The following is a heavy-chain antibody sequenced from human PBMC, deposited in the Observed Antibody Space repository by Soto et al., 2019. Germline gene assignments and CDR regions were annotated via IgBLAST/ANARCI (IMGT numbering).Heavy chain of an antibody. Sequence: QVQLVESGGGVVQPGRSLRLSCAASGFTFSSYGMHWVRQAPGKGLEWVAVIWYDGSNKYYADSVKGRFTISRDNSKNTLYLQMNSLRAEDTAVYYCARGGLTGYFDSWGQGTLVTVSS. V-gene: IGHV3-33*01. CDR3: ARGGLTGYFDS. CDR2: IWYDGSNK. J-gene: IGHJ4*02. CDR1: GFTFSSYG. D-gene: IGHD3-9*01.